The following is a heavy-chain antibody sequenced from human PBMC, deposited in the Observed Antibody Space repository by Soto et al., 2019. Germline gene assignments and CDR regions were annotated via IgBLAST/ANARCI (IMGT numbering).Heavy chain of an antibody. CDR3: AREYTETVACPTPDYFDY. CDR2: IYISGDT. V-gene: IGHV4-4*07. D-gene: IGHD6-19*01. CDR1: RDSISNNY. J-gene: IGHJ4*02. Sequence: QVQLQESGPGLVKPSETLSLTCSVSRDSISNNYWSWIRQPAVKGLEWIGRIYISGDTNYNPSLKGRVTMSVDTSKNQFYLKLSSVTAAATAVYYCAREYTETVACPTPDYFDYWGQGTLVTVSA.